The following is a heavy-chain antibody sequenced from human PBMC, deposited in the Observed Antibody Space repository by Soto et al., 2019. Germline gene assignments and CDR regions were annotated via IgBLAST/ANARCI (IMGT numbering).Heavy chain of an antibody. D-gene: IGHD1-26*01. CDR2: ISSSSGYI. CDR1: GFTFSTYS. J-gene: IGHJ2*01. V-gene: IGHV3-21*01. Sequence: EVQLVESGGGLVKPGGSLRLSCAASGFTFSTYSMNWVRQAPGKGLEWVSSISSSSGYIYYADSVKGRFTISRDNAXXSLYLQMNSLRAEDTAVYYCARDLLLSVWAVYFDLWGRGTLVTVSS. CDR3: ARDLLLSVWAVYFDL.